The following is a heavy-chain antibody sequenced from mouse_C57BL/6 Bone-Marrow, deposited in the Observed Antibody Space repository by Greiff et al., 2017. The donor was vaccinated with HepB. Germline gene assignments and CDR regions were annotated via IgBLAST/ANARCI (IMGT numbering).Heavy chain of an antibody. CDR1: GYTFTSYG. J-gene: IGHJ4*01. CDR2: IYPRSGNT. CDR3: ARARERYYGRSYPYYAMDY. V-gene: IGHV1-81*01. D-gene: IGHD1-1*01. Sequence: QVHVKQSGAELARPGASVKLSCKASGYTFTSYGISWVKQRTGQGLEWIGEIYPRSGNTYYNEKFKGKATLTADKSSSTAYMELRSLTSEDSAVYFCARARERYYGRSYPYYAMDYWGQGTSVTVSS.